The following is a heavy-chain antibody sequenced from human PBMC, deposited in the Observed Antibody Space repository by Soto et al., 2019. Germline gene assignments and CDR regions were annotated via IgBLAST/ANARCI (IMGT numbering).Heavy chain of an antibody. CDR3: ARGVGSGSYYNQYNWFDP. CDR1: GYTFSNQW. CDR2: INPGNGNT. V-gene: IGHV1-3*01. D-gene: IGHD3-10*01. J-gene: IGHJ5*02. Sequence: GESLKISCQGSGYTFSNQWIAWVRQAPXXXFEWMGWINPGNGNTEYSQNFXXXVXXXXXXXXXXAYXELSSLGSEDTAVYYCARGVGSGSYYNQYNWFDPWGQGTLVTVS.